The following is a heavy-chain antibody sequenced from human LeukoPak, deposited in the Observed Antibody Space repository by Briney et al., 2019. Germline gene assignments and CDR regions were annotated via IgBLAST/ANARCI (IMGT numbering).Heavy chain of an antibody. V-gene: IGHV3-30*19. J-gene: IGHJ4*02. D-gene: IGHD6-13*01. CDR2: MSIDEDGGKT. CDR3: ARAPLLGSIAAAGRPYYYFDY. CDR1: GFTFSSFG. Sequence: PGGSLRLSCAASGFTFSSFGMHWVRRAPGKGLEWVAFMSIDEDGGKTYFADSVKGRFTISRDNSKKTVDLQMKSLRPEDTAVYYCARAPLLGSIAAAGRPYYYFDYWGQGTLVTVSS.